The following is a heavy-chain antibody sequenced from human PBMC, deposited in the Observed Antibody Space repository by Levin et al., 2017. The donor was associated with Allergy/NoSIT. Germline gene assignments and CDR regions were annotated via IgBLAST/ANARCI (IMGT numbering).Heavy chain of an antibody. V-gene: IGHV1-69*13. CDR1: GGTFSSYA. J-gene: IGHJ4*02. CDR3: ARPYYYGSGSYYNVGDY. Sequence: SVKVSCKASGGTFSSYAISWVRQAPGQGLEWMGGIIPIFGTANYAQKFQGRVTITADESTSKAYMELSSLRSEDTAVYYCARPYYYGSGSYYNVGDYWGQGTLVTVSS. D-gene: IGHD3-10*01. CDR2: IIPIFGTA.